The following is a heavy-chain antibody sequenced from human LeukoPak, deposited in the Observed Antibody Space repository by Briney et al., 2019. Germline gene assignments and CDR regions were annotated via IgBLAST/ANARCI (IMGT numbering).Heavy chain of an antibody. CDR2: IYTSGST. CDR1: GGSISSGSYY. V-gene: IGHV4-61*02. Sequence: SQTLSLTCTVSGGSISSGSYYWSWIRQPAGKGLEWIGRIYTSGSTNYNPSLKSRVTISVDTSKNQFSLKLSSVTAADTAVYYCARVSPTYYYDSSGYSNLDFDYWGQGTLVTVSS. D-gene: IGHD3-22*01. J-gene: IGHJ4*02. CDR3: ARVSPTYYYDSSGYSNLDFDY.